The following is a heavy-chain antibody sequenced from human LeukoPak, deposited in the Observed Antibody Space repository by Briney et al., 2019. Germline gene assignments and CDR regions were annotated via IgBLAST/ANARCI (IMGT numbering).Heavy chain of an antibody. D-gene: IGHD6-13*01. J-gene: IGHJ6*03. CDR3: ARVSSSSWYYYYYYMDV. Sequence: PGGFLRLSCAASGFTFSSYGMHWVRQAPGKGLEWVAVIWYDGSNKYYANSVKGRFTISRDNSKNTLHLQMNSLRAEDTAVYYCARVSSSSWYYYYYYMDVWGKGTTVTVSS. CDR1: GFTFSSYG. CDR2: IWYDGSNK. V-gene: IGHV3-33*01.